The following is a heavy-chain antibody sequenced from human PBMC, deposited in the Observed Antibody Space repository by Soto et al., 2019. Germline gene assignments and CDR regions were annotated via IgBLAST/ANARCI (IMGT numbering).Heavy chain of an antibody. CDR3: AREGSAGYSSSWPRYYFDY. Sequence: GSLKLSCAASGFTVSSYSMNLVRQAPGKGLEWVSSISSSSSYIYYADSVKGRFTISRDNAKNSLYLQMNSLRAEDTAVYYCAREGSAGYSSSWPRYYFDYWGQGTLVTVSS. CDR1: GFTVSSYS. V-gene: IGHV3-21*01. J-gene: IGHJ4*02. D-gene: IGHD6-13*01. CDR2: ISSSSSYI.